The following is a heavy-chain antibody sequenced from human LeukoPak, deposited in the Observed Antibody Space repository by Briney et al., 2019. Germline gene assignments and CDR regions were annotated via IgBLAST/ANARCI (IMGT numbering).Heavy chain of an antibody. CDR1: GGSISSGSYY. CDR2: IYTSGST. J-gene: IGHJ3*01. CDR3: ASNVDSGVDV. Sequence: PSETLSLTCTVSGGSISSGSYYWRWIRQPAGKGLEWIGRIYTSGSTNYNPSLKSRVTISVDTSKNQFSLKLSSVTAADTAMYYCASNVDSGVDVWGQGKMVTVSS. D-gene: IGHD5-12*01. V-gene: IGHV4-61*02.